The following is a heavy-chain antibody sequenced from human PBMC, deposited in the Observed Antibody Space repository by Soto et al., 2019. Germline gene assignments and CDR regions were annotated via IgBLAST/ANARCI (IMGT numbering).Heavy chain of an antibody. V-gene: IGHV1-58*01. CDR3: AKDLLRYFDWLPPTSFDY. D-gene: IGHD3-9*01. CDR1: GSTFTSSA. Sequence: SVKVSCKASGSTFTSSAVQWVRQARGQRLEWIGWIVVGSGNTNYAQKFQERVTITRDMSTSTAYMELSSLRSEDTAVYYCAKDLLRYFDWLPPTSFDYWGQGTLVTVSS. CDR2: IVVGSGNT. J-gene: IGHJ4*02.